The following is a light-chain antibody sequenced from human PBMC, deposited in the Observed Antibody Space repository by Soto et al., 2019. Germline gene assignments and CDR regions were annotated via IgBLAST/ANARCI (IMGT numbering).Light chain of an antibody. CDR3: QQRSNWPWT. CDR2: DAS. Sequence: EIVLTRSPATLSLSPGERATLSCRASQSVSSYLAWYQQKPGQAPRLLIYDASNRATGIPARFSGSGSGTDFTLTISSLEPEDFEVYYCQQRSNWPWTFGPGTKVDIX. V-gene: IGKV3-11*01. CDR1: QSVSSY. J-gene: IGKJ1*01.